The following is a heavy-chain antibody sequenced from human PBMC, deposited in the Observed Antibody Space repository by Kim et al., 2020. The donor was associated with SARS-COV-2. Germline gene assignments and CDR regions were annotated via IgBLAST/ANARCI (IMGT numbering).Heavy chain of an antibody. V-gene: IGHV3-23*01. CDR1: GFTFSSQT. CDR3: AKRFYYNSGSFNY. Sequence: GGSLRLSCVASGFTFSSQTMSWVRQAPGKGLEWVASISGSGDNIQYADTVKGRFTISRDNSKNTLYMQLSSLRAEDTAVYYCAKRFYYNSGSFNYWGQGTLVTVSS. D-gene: IGHD3-10*01. J-gene: IGHJ4*02. CDR2: ISGSGDNI.